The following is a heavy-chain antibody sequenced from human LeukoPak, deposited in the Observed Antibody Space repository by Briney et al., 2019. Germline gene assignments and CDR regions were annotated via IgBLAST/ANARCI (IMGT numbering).Heavy chain of an antibody. J-gene: IGHJ5*02. CDR2: IVVGSGNT. Sequence: GTSVKVSCKASGFTFTSSAMQWVRQARGQRLEWIGWIVVGSGNTNYAQKFQERVTITRDMSTSTAYMELSSLRSEDTAVYYCAADPYYYGSGSVENWFGPWGQGTLVTVSS. CDR1: GFTFTSSA. CDR3: AADPYYYGSGSVENWFGP. D-gene: IGHD3-10*01. V-gene: IGHV1-58*02.